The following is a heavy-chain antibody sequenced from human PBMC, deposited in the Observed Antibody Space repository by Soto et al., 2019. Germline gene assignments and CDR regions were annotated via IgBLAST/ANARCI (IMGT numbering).Heavy chain of an antibody. Sequence: GGSLRLSCAASGFTFDDYAMHWVRQAPGKGLEWVSGISWNSGSIGYADSVKGRFTISRDNAKNSLYLQMNSLRAEDTALYYCAKDMTPLITMVRGGIDYWGQGTLVTVSS. V-gene: IGHV3-9*01. CDR3: AKDMTPLITMVRGGIDY. CDR1: GFTFDDYA. J-gene: IGHJ4*02. D-gene: IGHD3-10*01. CDR2: ISWNSGSI.